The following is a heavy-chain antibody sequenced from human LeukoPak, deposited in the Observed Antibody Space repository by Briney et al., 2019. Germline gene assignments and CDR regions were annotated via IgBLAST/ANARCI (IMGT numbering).Heavy chain of an antibody. CDR1: GFTVSSNY. CDR3: ARVPGVTISGYYYYMDV. D-gene: IGHD3-3*01. V-gene: IGHV3-21*01. J-gene: IGHJ6*03. Sequence: GGSLRLSCAASGFTVSSNYMSWIRQAPGKGLEWVSSISSSSSYIYYADSVKGRFTISRDNAKNSLYLQMNSLRAEDTAVYYCARVPGVTISGYYYYMDVWGKGTTVTVSS. CDR2: ISSSSSYI.